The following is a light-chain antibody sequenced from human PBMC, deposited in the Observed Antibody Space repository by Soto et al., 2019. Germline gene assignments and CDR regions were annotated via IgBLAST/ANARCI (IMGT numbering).Light chain of an antibody. V-gene: IGKV3-15*01. CDR2: GAS. CDR1: QSVSSN. CDR3: QQYNNWPQT. Sequence: LTQSPCTLALSPGERATLSCRASQSVSSNLAWYQQKPGQAPRLLIYGASTRATGIPARFSGSGSGTEFTLTISSLQSEDFEVYYCQQYNNWPQTFGQGTKVDIK. J-gene: IGKJ1*01.